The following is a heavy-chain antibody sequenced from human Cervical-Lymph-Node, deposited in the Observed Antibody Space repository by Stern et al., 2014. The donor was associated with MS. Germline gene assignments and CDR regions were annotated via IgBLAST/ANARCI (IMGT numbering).Heavy chain of an antibody. CDR2: LFSNDEK. CDR1: GFSLSHVRMG. J-gene: IGHJ3*02. D-gene: IGHD6-13*01. V-gene: IGHV2-26*01. CDR3: ARMMQHLAGDAFDI. Sequence: QVTLKESGPVLVKPTETLTLTCTVSGFSLSHVRMGVSWIRQPPGKALEWLAHLFSNDEKSYTTSLKGRLNISKDISKSQVILTMTHMDPADTATYYCARMMQHLAGDAFDIWGQGTMVSVSS.